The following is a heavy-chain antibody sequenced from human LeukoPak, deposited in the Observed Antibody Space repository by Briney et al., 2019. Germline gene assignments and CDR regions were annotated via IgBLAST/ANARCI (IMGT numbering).Heavy chain of an antibody. CDR2: IKSKTDGGTT. Sequence: NPGGSLRLSCTASGFIFSNAWMSWVRQAPGKGLEWVGRIKSKTDGGTTDYAAPVKGRFTISRDDSKSMLYVQMNSLKTEDTAVYYCSTKYLDPGIWGQGTLVTVSS. D-gene: IGHD2-2*01. V-gene: IGHV3-15*01. J-gene: IGHJ4*02. CDR1: GFIFSNAW. CDR3: STKYLDPGI.